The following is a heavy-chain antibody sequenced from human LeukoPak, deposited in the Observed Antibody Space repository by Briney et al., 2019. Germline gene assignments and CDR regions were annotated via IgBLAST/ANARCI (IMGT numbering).Heavy chain of an antibody. V-gene: IGHV3-21*01. CDR2: ISSSSSYI. D-gene: IGHD3-16*02. CDR1: GFTVSSNY. Sequence: GGSLRLSCAASGFTVSSNYMTWVRQAPGKGLEWVSSISSSSSYIYYADSVKGRFTISRDNAKNSLYLQMNSLRAEDTAVYYCARGGVIGGEEFDYWGQGTLVTVSS. J-gene: IGHJ4*02. CDR3: ARGGVIGGEEFDY.